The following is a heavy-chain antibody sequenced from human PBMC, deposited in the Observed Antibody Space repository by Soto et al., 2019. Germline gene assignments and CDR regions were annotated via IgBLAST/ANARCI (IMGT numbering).Heavy chain of an antibody. Sequence: QITLKESGPTLVKPTQTLTLTCTFSGFSLSTSGVGVGWIRQPPGKALEWLAVIYWDDDKRYSPSLNSRLTITKDTSKNQVVLTLPNVDTVDTATYYCARGGWTTYYSPFFDYWGQGTLVTVSS. CDR3: ARGGWTTYYSPFFDY. D-gene: IGHD3-10*01. CDR2: IYWDDDK. V-gene: IGHV2-5*02. CDR1: GFSLSTSGVG. J-gene: IGHJ4*02.